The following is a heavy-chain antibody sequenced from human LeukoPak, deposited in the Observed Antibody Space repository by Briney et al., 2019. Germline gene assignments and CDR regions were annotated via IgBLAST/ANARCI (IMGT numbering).Heavy chain of an antibody. CDR2: ISSSSSYI. CDR1: GFTFTSYS. D-gene: IGHD3-22*01. J-gene: IGHJ4*02. CDR3: AGHPEYYYDSSGYYPFDY. V-gene: IGHV3-21*01. Sequence: PGGSLRLSCAASGFTFTSYSMNWVRQAPGKGLEWVSSISSSSSYIYYADSVKGRFTISRDNAKNSLYLQMNSLRAEDTAVYYCAGHPEYYYDSSGYYPFDYWGQGTLVTVSS.